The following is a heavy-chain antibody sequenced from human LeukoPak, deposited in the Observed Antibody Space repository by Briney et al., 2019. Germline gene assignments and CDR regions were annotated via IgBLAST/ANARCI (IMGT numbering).Heavy chain of an antibody. V-gene: IGHV5-51*01. J-gene: IGHJ4*02. CDR3: ARGVMIRGVIITTYFDY. Sequence: GESLKISCKGSGYSFTTYWIGWVRQMPGKGVEWMGIIYPGDSDTRYSPSFQGQVTISADKSISTAYLQWSSLKASDTAMYYCARGVMIRGVIITTYFDYWGQGSLVTVSS. D-gene: IGHD3-10*01. CDR1: GYSFTTYW. CDR2: IYPGDSDT.